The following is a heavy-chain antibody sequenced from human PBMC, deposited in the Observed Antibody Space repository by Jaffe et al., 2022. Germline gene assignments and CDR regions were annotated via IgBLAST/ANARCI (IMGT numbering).Heavy chain of an antibody. CDR1: GYTFTSYG. CDR3: ARVDSWDQYSSYPDYSQDYYYYMDV. D-gene: IGHD4-4*01. V-gene: IGHV1-18*01. Sequence: QVQLVQSGAEVKKPGASVKVSCKASGYTFTSYGISWVRQAPGQGLEWMGWISAYNGNTNYAQILQGRVTMTTDTSTSTAYMELRSLRSDDTAVYYCARVDSWDQYSSYPDYSQDYYYYMDVWGKGTTVTVSS. CDR2: ISAYNGNT. J-gene: IGHJ6*03.